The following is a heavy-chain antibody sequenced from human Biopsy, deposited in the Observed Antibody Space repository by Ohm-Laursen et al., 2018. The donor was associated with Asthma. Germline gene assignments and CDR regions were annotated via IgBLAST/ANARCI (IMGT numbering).Heavy chain of an antibody. V-gene: IGHV3-7*01. CDR1: GFTFSSYW. CDR2: IKKDGSEK. Sequence: SLRLSCTASGFTFSSYWMSWVRQAPEKGLEWVANIKKDGSEKYYVDSVKGRFTISRDNAKNSLYLHMNSLRAEDTAVYYCARGGYCTSPTCPWGRYATDVWGQGTTVTVSS. D-gene: IGHD2-2*01. CDR3: ARGGYCTSPTCPWGRYATDV. J-gene: IGHJ6*02.